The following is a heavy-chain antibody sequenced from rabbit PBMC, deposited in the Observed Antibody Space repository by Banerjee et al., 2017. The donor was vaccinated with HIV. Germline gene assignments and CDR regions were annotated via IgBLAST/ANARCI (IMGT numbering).Heavy chain of an antibody. CDR1: GIDFSSYYR. D-gene: IGHD6-1*01. J-gene: IGHJ3*01. Sequence: QSLEESGGDLVKPGASLTLTCKASGIDFSSYYRMCWVRQAPGRGLELIACIYTSSGGTHYASWAKGRFTISKTSSTTVTLQMTSLTVADTATYFCARDHPYAVYGGHGYADLWGQGTLVTVS. CDR2: IYTSSGGT. V-gene: IGHV1S40*01. CDR3: ARDHPYAVYGGHGYADL.